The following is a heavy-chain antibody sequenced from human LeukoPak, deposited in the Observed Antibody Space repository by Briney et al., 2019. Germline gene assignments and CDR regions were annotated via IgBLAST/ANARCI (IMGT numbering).Heavy chain of an antibody. CDR3: ATNWNYDPSFDY. J-gene: IGHJ4*02. D-gene: IGHD1-7*01. Sequence: GASVKVSCKVSGYTLTELSMHWVRQAPGKGLEWMGGFDPEDGETIYAQKFQGRVTMTEDTSTDTAYMELSSLRSEDTAVYYCATNWNYDPSFDYWGQGTLVTVSS. CDR1: GYTLTELS. V-gene: IGHV1-24*01. CDR2: FDPEDGET.